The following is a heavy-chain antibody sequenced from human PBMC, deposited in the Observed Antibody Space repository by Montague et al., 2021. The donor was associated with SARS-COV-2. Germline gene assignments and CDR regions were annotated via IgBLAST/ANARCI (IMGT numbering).Heavy chain of an antibody. CDR3: ARDSPHFDFWRGHYGDKYYMDI. J-gene: IGHJ6*03. Sequence: TLSLTCTVSGASITSKTHYWDWVRQPAGKGLEWIGRLLTSGATNFNPSLESRPTISRDTSKNEFYLKLSSVTAADTAMYYCARDSPHFDFWRGHYGDKYYMDIWGKGTTVTVS. CDR1: GASITSKTHY. D-gene: IGHD3-3*01. V-gene: IGHV4-61*02. CDR2: LLTSGAT.